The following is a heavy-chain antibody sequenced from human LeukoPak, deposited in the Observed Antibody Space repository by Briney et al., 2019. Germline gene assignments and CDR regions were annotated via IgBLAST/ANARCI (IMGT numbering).Heavy chain of an antibody. Sequence: PGRSLRLSCAASGFTFSSYGMHWVRQAPGKGLEWVAVISYDGSNKYYADSVKGRFTISRDNSKNTLYLQMNSLRAEDTAVYYCARGLYGPDYWGQGTLVTVSS. J-gene: IGHJ4*02. CDR2: ISYDGSNK. D-gene: IGHD4-17*01. CDR3: ARGLYGPDY. CDR1: GFTFSSYG. V-gene: IGHV3-30*03.